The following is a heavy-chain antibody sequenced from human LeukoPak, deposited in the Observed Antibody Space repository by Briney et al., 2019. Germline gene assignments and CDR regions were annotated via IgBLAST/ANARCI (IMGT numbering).Heavy chain of an antibody. D-gene: IGHD3-9*01. CDR3: ADVLRYFDPPSDY. J-gene: IGHJ4*02. CDR1: GFTFSSYG. Sequence: GGSLRLSCATSGFTFSSYGMHWVRQVPGKGLEWVTVISHDAKSTYHVDSVKGRFTISRDNSKNTLYLQMNSLRAEDTAVYYCADVLRYFDPPSDYWGQGTLVTVSS. CDR2: ISHDAKST. V-gene: IGHV3-33*08.